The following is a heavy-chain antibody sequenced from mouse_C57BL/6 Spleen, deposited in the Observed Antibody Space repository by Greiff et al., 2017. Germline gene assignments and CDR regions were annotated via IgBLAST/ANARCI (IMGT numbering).Heavy chain of an antibody. J-gene: IGHJ4*01. CDR3: ARSPHMIRKAMDD. V-gene: IGHV7-3*01. CDR2: IRNKANGYTT. CDR1: GFTFTDYY. D-gene: IGHD2-4*01. Sequence: DVKLVESGGGLVQPGGSLRLSCAASGFTFTDYYMSWVRQPPGKALEWLGFIRNKANGYTTEYSASVKGRFTISRDNYHSILYLQMNALRAEDSATYYWARSPHMIRKAMDDWGQGTSVTVSS.